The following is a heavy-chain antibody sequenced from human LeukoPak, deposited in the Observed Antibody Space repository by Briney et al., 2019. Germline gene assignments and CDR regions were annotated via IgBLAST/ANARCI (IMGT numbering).Heavy chain of an antibody. V-gene: IGHV3-11*04. CDR2: ISSSGNTM. J-gene: IGHJ4*02. CDR3: ASSITIFGVVRSEGSHDY. D-gene: IGHD3-3*01. Sequence: GGSLRLSCAASGFTFSDYYMSWIRQAPGTGLEWVSYISSSGNTMYYADSVKGRFTISRDNSKNTLYLQMNSLRAEDTAVYYCASSITIFGVVRSEGSHDYWGQGTLVTVSS. CDR1: GFTFSDYY.